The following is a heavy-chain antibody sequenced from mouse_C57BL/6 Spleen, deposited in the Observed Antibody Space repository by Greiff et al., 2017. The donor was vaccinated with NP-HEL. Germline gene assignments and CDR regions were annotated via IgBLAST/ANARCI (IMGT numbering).Heavy chain of an antibody. CDR2: IYPGDGDT. Sequence: VQLQQSGAELVKPGASVKISCKASGYAFSSYWMNWVKQRPGKGLEWIGQIYPGDGDTNYNGKFKGKATLTADKSSSTAYMQLSSLTSEDSAVYFCARKDDGYYGYYAMDYWGQGTSVTVSS. J-gene: IGHJ4*01. CDR1: GYAFSSYW. CDR3: ARKDDGYYGYYAMDY. D-gene: IGHD2-3*01. V-gene: IGHV1-80*01.